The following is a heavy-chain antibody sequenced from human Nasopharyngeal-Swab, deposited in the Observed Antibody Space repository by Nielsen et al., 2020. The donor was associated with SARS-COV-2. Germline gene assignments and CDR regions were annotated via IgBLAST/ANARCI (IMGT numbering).Heavy chain of an antibody. V-gene: IGHV3-21*01. CDR3: ARGQVIAAAGTMRFDP. CDR1: GFTFSSYS. D-gene: IGHD6-13*01. CDR2: ISSSSSYI. Sequence: GGSLRPSCAASGFTFSSYSMNWVRQAPGKGLEWVSSISSSSSYIYYADSVKGRFTISRDNAKNSLYLQMNSLRAEDTAVYYCARGQVIAAAGTMRFDPWGQGTLVTVSS. J-gene: IGHJ5*02.